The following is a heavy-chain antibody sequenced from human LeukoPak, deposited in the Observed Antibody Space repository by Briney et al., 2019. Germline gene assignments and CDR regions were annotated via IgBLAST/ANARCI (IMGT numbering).Heavy chain of an antibody. CDR3: ARDYFASGPYYAFEI. CDR1: GFTFDDYG. V-gene: IGHV3-20*04. D-gene: IGHD3-10*01. J-gene: IGHJ3*02. Sequence: GGSLRLSCAASGFTFDDYGMSWVRQAPGEGLEWVSGINWNGGSTGYADSVKGRFTISRDNAKNSLYLQMNRLRAEETAMYYCARDYFASGPYYAFEIWGQGTMVTVSS. CDR2: INWNGGST.